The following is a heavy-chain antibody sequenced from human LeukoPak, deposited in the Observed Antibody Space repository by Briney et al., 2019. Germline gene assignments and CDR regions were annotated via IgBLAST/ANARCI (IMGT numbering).Heavy chain of an antibody. CDR1: GYTFTYYY. V-gene: IGHV1-2*02. CDR3: ARGITIYGVMIIYFDS. J-gene: IGHJ4*02. D-gene: IGHD3-3*01. CDR2: IKPDGGDT. Sequence: ASVRVSCKASGYTFTYYYLHWVRQAPGHGLEWMGWIKPDGGDTNYVQRLQGRVTMTRDTSISTAYMKLTNLSSDDTAVYYCARGITIYGVMIIYFDSWGQGTLVTVSS.